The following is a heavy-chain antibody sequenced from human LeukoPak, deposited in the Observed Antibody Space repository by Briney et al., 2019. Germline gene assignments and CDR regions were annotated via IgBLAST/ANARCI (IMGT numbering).Heavy chain of an antibody. Sequence: GGSLRLSCEASGFTFSSYAMSWVRQAPGKGLEWVSAISATGVSTYYADSVKGRFSISRDNAKNTLYLQMNSLRVEDTAVYYCARGRPHGNDYWGQGTLVTVSS. D-gene: IGHD4-23*01. CDR1: GFTFSSYA. CDR3: ARGRPHGNDY. J-gene: IGHJ4*02. V-gene: IGHV3-23*01. CDR2: ISATGVST.